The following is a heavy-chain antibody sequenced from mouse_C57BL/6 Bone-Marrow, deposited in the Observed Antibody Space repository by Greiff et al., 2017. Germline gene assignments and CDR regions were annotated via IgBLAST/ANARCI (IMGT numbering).Heavy chain of an antibody. CDR2: IYPGSGST. J-gene: IGHJ3*01. V-gene: IGHV1-55*01. Sequence: QVQLQQPGAELVKPGASVKMSCKASGYTFTSYWITWVKQRPGQGLEWVGDIYPGSGSTNYNEKFKSKATLTVDTSSITAYMQRSSLTSDDSAVYYCARSLQAAYWGQGTLVTVSA. CDR1: GYTFTSYW. CDR3: ARSLQAAY. D-gene: IGHD6-2*01.